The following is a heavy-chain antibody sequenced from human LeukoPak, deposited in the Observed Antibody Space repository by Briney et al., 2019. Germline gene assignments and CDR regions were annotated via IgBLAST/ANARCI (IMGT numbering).Heavy chain of an antibody. J-gene: IGHJ4*02. D-gene: IGHD3-10*01. CDR2: IKQDGSEK. Sequence: GGSLRLSCAASGFTFSSYWMSWVRQAPGKGLEWVANIKQDGSEKYYVDSVKGRFTISRDNAKNSLYLQMNSLRSEDTAVYYCATNLWFGEFIYWGQGTLVTVSS. CDR3: ATNLWFGEFIY. V-gene: IGHV3-7*03. CDR1: GFTFSSYW.